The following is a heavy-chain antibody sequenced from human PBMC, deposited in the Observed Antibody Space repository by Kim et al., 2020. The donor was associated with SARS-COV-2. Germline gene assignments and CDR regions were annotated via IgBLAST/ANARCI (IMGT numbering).Heavy chain of an antibody. J-gene: IGHJ2*01. CDR3: ARGFGDYAYWYFDL. V-gene: IGHV3-7*01. Sequence: VDSVKGRFTISRDNAKNSLYLQMNSLRAEDTAVYYCARGFGDYAYWYFDLWGRGTLVTVSS. D-gene: IGHD4-17*01.